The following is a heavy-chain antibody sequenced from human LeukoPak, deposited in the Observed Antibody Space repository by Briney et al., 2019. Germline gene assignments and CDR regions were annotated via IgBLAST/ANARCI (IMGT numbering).Heavy chain of an antibody. D-gene: IGHD3-16*01. V-gene: IGHV4-59*02. CDR3: ARGPSLVPFEY. J-gene: IGHJ4*02. Sequence: SETLSLTCTVSGASVSNYDWSWIRQPPGKGLEWIGYIYYSGSTKYNPSLKSRVTISVDTSKNQFSLKVNSVTAADTAVYYCARGPSLVPFEYWGQGILVTVSS. CDR2: IYYSGST. CDR1: GASVSNYD.